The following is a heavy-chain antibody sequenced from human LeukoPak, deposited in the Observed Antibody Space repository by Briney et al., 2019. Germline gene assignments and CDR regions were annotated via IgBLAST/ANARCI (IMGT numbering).Heavy chain of an antibody. CDR2: ISSSGSTI. CDR1: GFTFSDYY. D-gene: IGHD4-23*01. Sequence: PGGSLRLSCAASGFTFSDYYMSWIRQAPGKGLEWVSYISSSGSTIYYADSVKGRFTISRDNSKNTLYLQMNSLRAEDTAVYYCAKDARVVTVGGVDYWGQGTLVTVSS. CDR3: AKDARVVTVGGVDY. J-gene: IGHJ4*02. V-gene: IGHV3-11*04.